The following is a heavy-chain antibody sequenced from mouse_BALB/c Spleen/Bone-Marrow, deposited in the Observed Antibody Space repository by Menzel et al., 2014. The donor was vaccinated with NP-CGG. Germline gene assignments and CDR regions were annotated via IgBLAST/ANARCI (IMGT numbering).Heavy chain of an antibody. CDR3: ARGGIYYGNYLAN. J-gene: IGHJ3*01. D-gene: IGHD2-1*01. V-gene: IGHV5-15*02. CDR1: GFTFSDYG. CDR2: ISNLAYSI. Sequence: EVQVVESGGGLVQPGGSRKLSCAASGFTFSDYGMAWVRRALGKGPEWVAFISNLAYSIYYADSVTGRFTISRENAKNALYLEMSSLRSEDTAMYYCARGGIYYGNYLANWGQGTLVTVSA.